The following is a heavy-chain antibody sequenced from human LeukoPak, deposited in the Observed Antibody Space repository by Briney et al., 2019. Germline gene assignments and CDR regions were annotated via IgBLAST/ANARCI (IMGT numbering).Heavy chain of an antibody. V-gene: IGHV3-23*01. Sequence: EGSLRLSCAASGITFKSYVMSWVRQAPGKGLEWVSSISGSGGTTDYADSVKGRFSISRDNSKNTLYLQMNSLRAEDTAVYFCAKRGVVIRVILIGFHKEAYYFDSWGQGALVTVSS. CDR3: AKRGVVIRVILIGFHKEAYYFDS. CDR1: GITFKSYV. J-gene: IGHJ4*02. CDR2: ISGSGGTT. D-gene: IGHD3-9*01.